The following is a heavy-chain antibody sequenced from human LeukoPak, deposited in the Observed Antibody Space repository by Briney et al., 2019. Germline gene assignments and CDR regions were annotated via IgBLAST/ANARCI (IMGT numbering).Heavy chain of an antibody. D-gene: IGHD5-18*01. CDR1: GGSFSGYY. Sequence: SETLSLTCAVYGGSFSGYYWSWIRQPPGKGLEWIGYIYYSGSTNYNPPLKSRVTISVDTSKNQFSLKLSSVTAADTAVYYCARGRQRIDYWGQGTLVTVSS. J-gene: IGHJ4*02. V-gene: IGHV4-59*01. CDR3: ARGRQRIDY. CDR2: IYYSGST.